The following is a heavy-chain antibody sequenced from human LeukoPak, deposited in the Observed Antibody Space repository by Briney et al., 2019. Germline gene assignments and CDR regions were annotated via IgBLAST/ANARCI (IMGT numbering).Heavy chain of an antibody. V-gene: IGHV3-30*02. CDR1: GFTFSSYG. D-gene: IGHD3-10*01. CDR2: IRYDGSNK. J-gene: IGHJ4*02. CDR3: AKVHDADYYGSGSYYNWDFDY. Sequence: GGSLRLSCAASGFTFSSYGMHWVRQAPGKGLEWVAFIRYDGSNKYYADSVKGRFTISRDNSKNTLYLQMNSLRAEDTAVYYCAKVHDADYYGSGSYYNWDFDYWGQGTLVTVSS.